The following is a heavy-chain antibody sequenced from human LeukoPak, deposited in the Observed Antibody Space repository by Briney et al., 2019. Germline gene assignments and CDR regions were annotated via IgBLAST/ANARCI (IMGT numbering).Heavy chain of an antibody. Sequence: SETLSLTCTVSGGSISSSSYYWGWIRQPPGKGLEWIGSTFYSGSAYYNPSLKSRVTISIDTSKNQFSLKLNSVTAADTAVYYCAKQSATSSVNDYWGQGTLVTVSS. V-gene: IGHV4-39*01. CDR2: TFYSGSA. CDR1: GGSISSSSYY. CDR3: AKQSATSSVNDY. D-gene: IGHD4-17*01. J-gene: IGHJ4*02.